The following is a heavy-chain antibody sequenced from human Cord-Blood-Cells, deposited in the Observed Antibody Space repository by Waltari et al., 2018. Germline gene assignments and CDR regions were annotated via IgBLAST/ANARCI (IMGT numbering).Heavy chain of an antibody. CDR3: ATDPLGIGAFDI. J-gene: IGHJ3*02. D-gene: IGHD7-27*01. CDR1: GYTLTELS. Sequence: QVQLVQSGAEVKKPGASVKVSCKVSGYTLTELSMHGCGHAPGKGLEWMGGVGPEDGETIYAQKVQGRVTMTEDTSTDTAYMELSSLRSEDTAVYYCATDPLGIGAFDIWGQGTMVTVSS. V-gene: IGHV1-24*01. CDR2: VGPEDGET.